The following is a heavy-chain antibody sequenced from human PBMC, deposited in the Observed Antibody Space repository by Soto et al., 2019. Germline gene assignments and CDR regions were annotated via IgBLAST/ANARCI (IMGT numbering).Heavy chain of an antibody. CDR1: GCSFTSYD. D-gene: IGHD1-26*01. Sequence: ASVKVSCKASGCSFTSYDINWVRQATGQGLEWMGWMIPNSGNTGYAQKFQGRLTMTRNTSISTAYMELSSLRSEDTAVYYCARGNGGSYDWFDPWGQGTLVTVSS. CDR3: ARGNGGSYDWFDP. J-gene: IGHJ5*02. CDR2: MIPNSGNT. V-gene: IGHV1-8*01.